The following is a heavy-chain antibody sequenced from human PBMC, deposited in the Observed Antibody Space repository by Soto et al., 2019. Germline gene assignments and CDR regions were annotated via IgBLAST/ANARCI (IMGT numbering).Heavy chain of an antibody. J-gene: IGHJ4*02. D-gene: IGHD1-26*01. Sequence: QGLKWMGWINPNNGRTNYAQKFQGWVTMTRDTSISTAYMELSRLRSDDTAVYSCATQRSEWELSFDYWGQGLLVTVSS. V-gene: IGHV1-2*04. CDR2: INPNNGRT. CDR3: ATQRSEWELSFDY.